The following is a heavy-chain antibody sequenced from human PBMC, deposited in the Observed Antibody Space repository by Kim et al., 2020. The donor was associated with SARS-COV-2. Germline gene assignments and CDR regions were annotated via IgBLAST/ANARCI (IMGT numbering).Heavy chain of an antibody. D-gene: IGHD3-3*01. CDR2: IYSGGST. Sequence: GGSLRLSCAASGFTVSSNYMSWVRQAPGKGLEWVSVIYSGGSTYYADSVKGRFTISRDNSKNTLYLQMNSLRAEDTAVYYCARAIDFWSGYYMWGQGTLVTVSS. V-gene: IGHV3-66*01. CDR1: GFTVSSNY. CDR3: ARAIDFWSGYYM. J-gene: IGHJ4*02.